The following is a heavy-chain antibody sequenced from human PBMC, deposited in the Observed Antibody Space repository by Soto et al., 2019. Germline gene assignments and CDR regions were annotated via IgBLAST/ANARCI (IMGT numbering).Heavy chain of an antibody. CDR2: VSSSSSTI. J-gene: IGHJ5*02. D-gene: IGHD3-9*01. Sequence: SLSPSCAASGFPFSSYAMSWVRQAPGKGLEWVSSVSSSSSTIYYADSVKGRFTISRDNAKNSLYLQMNSLRADDTAVYYGAREYDILNWFDPWGQGTLVTVSS. CDR3: AREYDILNWFDP. V-gene: IGHV3-48*01. CDR1: GFPFSSYA.